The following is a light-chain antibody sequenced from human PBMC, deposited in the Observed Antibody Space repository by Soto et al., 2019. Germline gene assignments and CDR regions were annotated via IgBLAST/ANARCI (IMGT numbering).Light chain of an antibody. CDR2: GAS. V-gene: IGKV3-15*01. CDR3: QQYNNWPYT. J-gene: IGKJ2*01. CDR1: QSVSSK. Sequence: ETVMTQSPATLSVSLGERATLSCRASQSVSSKLAWYQQKPGQAPRLLIHGASTRATGIPARFSGSGSGTEYTLTISSLQSEDLAVYYCQQYNNWPYTFGQGTKLEIK.